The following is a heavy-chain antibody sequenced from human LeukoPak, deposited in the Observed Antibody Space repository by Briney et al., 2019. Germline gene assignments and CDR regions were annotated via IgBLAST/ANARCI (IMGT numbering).Heavy chain of an antibody. Sequence: ASVKVSCKASGGTFSSYAISWVRQAPGQGLEWMGGIIPIFGTANYAQKFQGRVTITADESTSTAYMELSSLRSEDTAVYYCARDRGYSYGPSFDFDYWGQGTLVTVPS. J-gene: IGHJ4*02. CDR1: GGTFSSYA. CDR2: IIPIFGTA. V-gene: IGHV1-69*13. D-gene: IGHD5-18*01. CDR3: ARDRGYSYGPSFDFDY.